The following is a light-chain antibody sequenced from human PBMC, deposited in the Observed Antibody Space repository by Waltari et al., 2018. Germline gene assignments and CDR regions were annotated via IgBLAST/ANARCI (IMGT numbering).Light chain of an antibody. Sequence: QSLLAQPPSVSAAPGQKVTISCSGSSSNIGNNYVSWYHQLPGTGPKLLIYDNDKRPSGVPDRFSGSKSGTSATLGITGLQTGDEADYYCATWGTGLEAGVFGGGTTLTVL. CDR3: ATWGTGLEAGV. V-gene: IGLV1-51*01. J-gene: IGLJ2*01. CDR1: SSNIGNNY. CDR2: DND.